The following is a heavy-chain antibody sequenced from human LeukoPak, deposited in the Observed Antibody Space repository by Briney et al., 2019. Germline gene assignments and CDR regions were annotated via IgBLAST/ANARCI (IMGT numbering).Heavy chain of an antibody. J-gene: IGHJ4*02. CDR2: IYYSGST. CDR3: ARFQSPYYFDY. Sequence: SETLSLTCTVSGGSISSSSYYWSWIRQPPGKGLEWIGYIYYSGSTNYNPSLKSRVTISVDTSKNQFSLKLSSVTAADTAVYYCARFQSPYYFDYWGQGTLVTVSS. CDR1: GGSISSSSYY. V-gene: IGHV4-61*01.